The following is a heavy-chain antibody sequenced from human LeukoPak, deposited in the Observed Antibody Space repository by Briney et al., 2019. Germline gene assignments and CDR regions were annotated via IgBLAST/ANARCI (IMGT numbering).Heavy chain of an antibody. V-gene: IGHV3-48*02. J-gene: IGHJ6*03. D-gene: IGHD2-2*01. CDR3: ARDREYCSSTSCSYYYMDV. CDR1: GFSFSNYN. Sequence: PGGSLRLSCAASGFSFSNYNMNWVRQAPGKGLEGLSYIGSSSSTIYYADSVRGRFTISRDNAKNALYLQMNSPRDEDTAVYFCARDREYCSSTSCSYYYMDVWGKGTTVTVSS. CDR2: IGSSSSTI.